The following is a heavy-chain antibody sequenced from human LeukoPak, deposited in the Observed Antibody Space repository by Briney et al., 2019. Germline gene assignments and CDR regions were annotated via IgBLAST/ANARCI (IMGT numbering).Heavy chain of an antibody. D-gene: IGHD6-13*01. V-gene: IGHV5-51*01. CDR1: GHSFTTYW. Sequence: GESLKISCKHFGHSFTTYWIGWVRQMPGKGLEWMGIIYPGDSDTRYSPSFQGQVTISADKSITTAYLQWSGLKASDTAMYYCAMAGIAASEGGINFDYWGQGTLVTVSS. J-gene: IGHJ4*02. CDR3: AMAGIAASEGGINFDY. CDR2: IYPGDSDT.